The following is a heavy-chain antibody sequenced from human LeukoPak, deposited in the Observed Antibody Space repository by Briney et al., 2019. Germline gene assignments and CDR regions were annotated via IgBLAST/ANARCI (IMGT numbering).Heavy chain of an antibody. CDR2: INVGNGNT. D-gene: IGHD1-26*01. CDR1: GYSFTSYA. J-gene: IGHJ4*02. Sequence: ASVKVSCKASGYSFTSYAFHWVRQAPGQRLEWMGWINVGNGNTKYSQKFQGRVTITRDTSASTAYMELNSLRSEDTAVYYCARPVGAYFDCWGQGTLVTVSS. V-gene: IGHV1-3*01. CDR3: ARPVGAYFDC.